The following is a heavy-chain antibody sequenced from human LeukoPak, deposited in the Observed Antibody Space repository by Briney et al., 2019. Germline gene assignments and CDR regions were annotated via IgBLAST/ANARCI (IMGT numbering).Heavy chain of an antibody. V-gene: IGHV1-2*02. CDR3: ARDLGDGSGSFFFDY. CDR1: GYTFTGYY. Sequence: GASVKVSCKASGYTFTGYYMRWVRQAPGQGLEWMGWINPNSGGTNYAQKFQGRVTMTRDTSISTAYMELSRLRSDDTAVYYCARDLGDGSGSFFFDYWGQGTLVTVSS. CDR2: INPNSGGT. D-gene: IGHD3-10*01. J-gene: IGHJ4*02.